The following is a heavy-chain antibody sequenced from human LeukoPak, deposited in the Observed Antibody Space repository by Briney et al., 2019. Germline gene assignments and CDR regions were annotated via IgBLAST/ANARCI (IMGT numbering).Heavy chain of an antibody. CDR3: ARVGFVAGWGPFDY. Sequence: GGSLRLSCAASGFTFSNYWMHWVRQAPGKGLVWVSRINSDGSSTSYADSVKGRFTISRDNAKNTLYLQMNSLRAEGTAVYYCARVGFVAGWGPFDYWGQGTLVTVSS. J-gene: IGHJ4*02. D-gene: IGHD2-15*01. CDR1: GFTFSNYW. V-gene: IGHV3-74*01. CDR2: INSDGSST.